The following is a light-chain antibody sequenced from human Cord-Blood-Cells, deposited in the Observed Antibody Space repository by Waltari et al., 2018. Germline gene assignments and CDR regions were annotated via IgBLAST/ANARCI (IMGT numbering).Light chain of an antibody. CDR3: CSYAGSRV. CDR2: DFS. V-gene: IGLV2-14*01. CDR1: SSDVGGSNN. Sequence: QSALTQPASVSGSPGQSITISCTGTSSDVGGSNNVSWYQQHPGKAPNLMIYDFSNRPSGVSNRFSGSKSGNTASLTISGLQAEDEADYYCCSYAGSRVFGGGTKLTVL. J-gene: IGLJ3*02.